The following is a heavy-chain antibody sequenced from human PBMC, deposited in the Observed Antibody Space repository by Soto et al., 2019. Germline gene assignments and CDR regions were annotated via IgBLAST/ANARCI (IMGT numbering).Heavy chain of an antibody. CDR2: IVVGSGNT. J-gene: IGHJ6*02. CDR1: GFTFTSSA. CDR3: AADSKGSGWYYPKPLYYYYYYGMDV. Sequence: SVKVSCKAPGFTFTSSAVQWVRQARGQRLEWIGWIVVGSGNTNYAQKFQERVTITRDMSTSTAYMELSSLRSEDTAVYYCAADSKGSGWYYPKPLYYYYYYGMDVWGQGTTVTVSS. D-gene: IGHD6-19*01. V-gene: IGHV1-58*01.